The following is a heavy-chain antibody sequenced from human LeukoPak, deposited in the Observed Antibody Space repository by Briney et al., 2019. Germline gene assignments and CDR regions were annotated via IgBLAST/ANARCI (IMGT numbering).Heavy chain of an antibody. J-gene: IGHJ6*02. D-gene: IGHD2-15*01. V-gene: IGHV4-59*08. CDR2: IYYSGST. Sequence: SETLSLTCTVSGGSISSYYWSWIRQPPGKGLEWIGYIYYSGSTNYNPSLKSRVTISVDTSKNQFSLKLSSVTAADTAVYYCARQGRVPYYYGMDVWGQGTTVTVSS. CDR1: GGSISSYY. CDR3: ARQGRVPYYYGMDV.